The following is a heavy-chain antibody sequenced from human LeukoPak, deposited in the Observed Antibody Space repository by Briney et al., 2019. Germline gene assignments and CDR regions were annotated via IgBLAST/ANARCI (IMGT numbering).Heavy chain of an antibody. D-gene: IGHD6-13*01. Sequence: ASVKVSCKTSGYTFRNYGISWVRQAPGQGLEWMGWISTFNGHTKYTQSLRDRLTLTTDTSTSTIYMELRSLRSDDTAVYYCARDLRRGSSSWYVSGGDYWGQGTLVTVSS. CDR3: ARDLRRGSSSWYVSGGDY. V-gene: IGHV1-18*01. CDR2: ISTFNGHT. J-gene: IGHJ4*02. CDR1: GYTFRNYG.